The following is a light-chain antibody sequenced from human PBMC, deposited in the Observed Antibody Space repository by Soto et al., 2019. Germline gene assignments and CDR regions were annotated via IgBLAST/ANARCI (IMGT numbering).Light chain of an antibody. J-gene: IGLJ1*01. V-gene: IGLV2-23*03. Sequence: QPALTQPPSASGSPGQSVAISCTGTSSDVGGYNYVSWYQQHPGKGPKLMIYEGSKRPSGVSNRFSGSKSGNTASLTISGLQAEDEADYYCCSYAGSSTFYVFGTGTKVTVL. CDR2: EGS. CDR1: SSDVGGYNY. CDR3: CSYAGSSTFYV.